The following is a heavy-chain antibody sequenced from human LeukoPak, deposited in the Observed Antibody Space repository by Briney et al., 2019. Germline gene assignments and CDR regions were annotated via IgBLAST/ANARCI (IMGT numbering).Heavy chain of an antibody. J-gene: IGHJ4*02. V-gene: IGHV3-30*02. Sequence: GGSLRLSCAASGFTFSSYGMHWVRQAPGKGLEWVAFIRYDGNNKYYADSVKGRFTISRENAKNSLYLQKNSLSAEDTAVYYCVRVEWYYDILTGQSHVYHFDYWGQGALVTVSS. CDR2: IRYDGNNK. CDR1: GFTFSSYG. CDR3: VRVEWYYDILTGQSHVYHFDY. D-gene: IGHD3-9*01.